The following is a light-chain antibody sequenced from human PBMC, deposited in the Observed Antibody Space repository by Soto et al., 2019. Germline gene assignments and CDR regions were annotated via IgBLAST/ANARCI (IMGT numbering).Light chain of an antibody. J-gene: IGKJ1*01. CDR1: QSISSW. Sequence: DIQMTQSPSTLSASVGDRVTITCRASQSISSWLAWYQQKPGKAPKLLIYDASSLESGVPSRFSGSGSGTEFTLTISSLQTDDFATYYGQQYNSYWTFGQGTKVEIK. CDR2: DAS. V-gene: IGKV1-5*01. CDR3: QQYNSYWT.